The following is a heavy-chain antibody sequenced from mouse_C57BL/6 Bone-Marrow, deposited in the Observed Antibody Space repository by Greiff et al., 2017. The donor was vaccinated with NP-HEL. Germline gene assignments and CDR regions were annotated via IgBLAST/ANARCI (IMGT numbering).Heavy chain of an antibody. D-gene: IGHD1-1*01. CDR2: ISSGGDYI. J-gene: IGHJ2*01. CDR3: TVYYGSIYYFDY. Sequence: EVQGVESGEGLVKPGGSLKLSCAASGFTFSSYAMSWVRQTPEKRLEWVAYISSGGDYIYYADTVKGRFTISRDNARNTLYLQMSSLKSEDTAMYYCTVYYGSIYYFDYWGQGTTLTVSS. V-gene: IGHV5-9-1*02. CDR1: GFTFSSYA.